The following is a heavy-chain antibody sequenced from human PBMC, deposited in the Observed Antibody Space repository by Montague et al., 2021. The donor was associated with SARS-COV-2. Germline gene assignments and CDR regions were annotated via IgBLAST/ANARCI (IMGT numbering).Heavy chain of an antibody. CDR2: IYNNGST. CDR3: ARGGGDSADYYYYAMDV. J-gene: IGHJ6*02. V-gene: IGHV4-59*01. CDR1: GGSISSFH. Sequence: SETLSLTCTVSGGSISSFHWSWFRQPPGKGLQWIGYIYNNGSTNCNTSLKSRVTLSIDTSKNQFSLKLTSVTAADTAVYYCARGGGDSADYYYYAMDVWGQGTTVTVSS. D-gene: IGHD2-21*02.